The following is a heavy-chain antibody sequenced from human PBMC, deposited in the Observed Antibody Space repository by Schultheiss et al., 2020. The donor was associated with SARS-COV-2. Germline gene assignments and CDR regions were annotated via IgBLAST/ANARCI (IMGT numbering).Heavy chain of an antibody. Sequence: GGSLRLSCAASGFTFSDYGMHWVRQAPGKGLEWVAFISYDGSKKYDADSVRGRFTISRDNSKNTLYLQMNSLRAEDTAVYYCARDRDSLDYWGQGTLVTVSS. J-gene: IGHJ4*02. D-gene: IGHD2-15*01. CDR2: ISYDGSKK. CDR3: ARDRDSLDY. V-gene: IGHV3-30*03. CDR1: GFTFSDYG.